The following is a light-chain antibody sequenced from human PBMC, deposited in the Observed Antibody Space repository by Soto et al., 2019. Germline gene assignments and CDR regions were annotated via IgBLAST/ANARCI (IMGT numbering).Light chain of an antibody. CDR2: AAS. J-gene: IGKJ2*01. Sequence: AIRMTQSPSSLSASTGDRVTITCRASQGISSYLAWYQQKPGKAPKLLIYAASTLQSGVPSRFSGSGSGTDFTLTISCLQSEDFATYYCQQYYSYPRTFGAGTKLEIK. V-gene: IGKV1-8*01. CDR1: QGISSY. CDR3: QQYYSYPRT.